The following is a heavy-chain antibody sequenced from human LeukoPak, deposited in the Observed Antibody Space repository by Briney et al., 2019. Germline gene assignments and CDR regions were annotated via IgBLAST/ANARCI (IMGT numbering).Heavy chain of an antibody. Sequence: SETLSLTCTVSGGFIINYNWSWVRQPAGKGVVWFGRIFSSGSTDYNPSLKSRVTLSVETSKNQFSLKLTSMTAADTAVYYCARRKVLPTAVDAFDIWGQGTMVTVSS. CDR2: IFSSGST. D-gene: IGHD2-2*01. V-gene: IGHV4-4*07. J-gene: IGHJ3*02. CDR1: GGFIINYN. CDR3: ARRKVLPTAVDAFDI.